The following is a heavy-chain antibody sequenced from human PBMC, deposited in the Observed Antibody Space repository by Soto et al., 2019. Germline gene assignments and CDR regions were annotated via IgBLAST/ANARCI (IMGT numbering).Heavy chain of an antibody. Sequence: ASVKVSCKASGYTFTGYYMHWVRQAPGQGLEWMGWINPNSGGTNYAQKFQGWVTMTRDTSISTAYMELSRLRSDDTAVYYCVRFGPYSSSVGGIAAADSRHYWGQGTLVTISS. V-gene: IGHV1-2*04. J-gene: IGHJ4*02. CDR2: INPNSGGT. CDR3: VRFGPYSSSVGGIAAADSRHY. D-gene: IGHD6-13*01. CDR1: GYTFTGYY.